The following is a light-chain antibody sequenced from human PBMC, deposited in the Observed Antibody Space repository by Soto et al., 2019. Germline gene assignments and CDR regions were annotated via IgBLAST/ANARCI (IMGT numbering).Light chain of an antibody. CDR3: ASWDDGLSGRV. Sequence: QSVLTQPPSASGTPGQRVTISCSGSSSNIGSNCVYWYQQLPGTAPKLLIYRNNQRPSGVPDRFSGSESGTSASLAISGLRSEDEADYYCASWDDGLSGRVFGGGTKLTVL. V-gene: IGLV1-47*01. J-gene: IGLJ2*01. CDR1: SSNIGSNC. CDR2: RNN.